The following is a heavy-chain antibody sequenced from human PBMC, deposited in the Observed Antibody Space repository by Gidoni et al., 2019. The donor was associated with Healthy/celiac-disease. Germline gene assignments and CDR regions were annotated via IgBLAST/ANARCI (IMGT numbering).Heavy chain of an antibody. CDR1: WFSLSTSGVG. V-gene: IGHV2-5*02. CDR3: AHRHYDILTGYYRGDAFDI. CDR2: IYWDDDK. J-gene: IGHJ3*02. Sequence: ITLQESGPTLVTPTQTLTLTCTFSWFSLSTSGVGVGWIRQPPGKALEWLALIYWDDDKRYSPSLKSRLTITKDTSKNQVVLTMTNMDPVDTATDYCAHRHYDILTGYYRGDAFDIWGQGTMVTVSS. D-gene: IGHD3-9*01.